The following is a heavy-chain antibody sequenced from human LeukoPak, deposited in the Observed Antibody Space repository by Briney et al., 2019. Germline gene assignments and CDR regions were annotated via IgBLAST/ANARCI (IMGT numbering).Heavy chain of an antibody. V-gene: IGHV1-18*01. CDR3: ARDTAQFHRYEDSSRDY. J-gene: IGHJ4*02. D-gene: IGHD3-22*01. CDR2: ISAYNGNT. Sequence: GASVKVSCKASGYTFTSYGISWVRQAPGQGLEWMGWISAYNGNTNYAQKLQGRVTMTTETSTSTDYMELRSLTSDDTAVAYCARDTAQFHRYEDSSRDYWGQGTLVTVSS. CDR1: GYTFTSYG.